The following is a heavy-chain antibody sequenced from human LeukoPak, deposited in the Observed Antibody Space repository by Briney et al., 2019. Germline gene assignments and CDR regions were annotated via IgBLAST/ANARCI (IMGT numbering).Heavy chain of an antibody. CDR1: GGSISGYF. CDR2: IYSSGSN. D-gene: IGHD5-12*01. Sequence: SETLSLTRTVSGGSISGYFWSWIRQPAGKGLEWIGRIYSSGSNNYNPSLKSRVTMSLDTSKNHLSLNLSSVTAADTAVYYCAREPTSGREPTSGRPLDYWGQGTLVAVSS. V-gene: IGHV4-4*07. CDR3: AREPTSGREPTSGRPLDY. J-gene: IGHJ4*02.